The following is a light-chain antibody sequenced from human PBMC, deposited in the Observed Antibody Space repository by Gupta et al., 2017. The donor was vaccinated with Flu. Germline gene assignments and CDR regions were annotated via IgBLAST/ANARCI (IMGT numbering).Light chain of an antibody. CDR1: KLGHKY. Sequence: SSDLTQPPSVSVSPGQTAIVTCSGTKLGHKYVYWYHQKPGQSPILVIFEDRKRPAGIPERFSGSNSGNTATLTISGTQAMDEGDYYCQAWYSFTAFFGTGTQVTVL. J-gene: IGLJ1*01. CDR3: QAWYSFTAF. CDR2: EDR. V-gene: IGLV3-1*01.